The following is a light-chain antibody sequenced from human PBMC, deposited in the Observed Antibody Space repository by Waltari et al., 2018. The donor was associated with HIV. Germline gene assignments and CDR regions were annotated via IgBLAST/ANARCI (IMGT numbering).Light chain of an antibody. CDR1: NIGSKN. V-gene: IGLV3-9*01. CDR3: QVWDSSTVV. J-gene: IGLJ2*01. Sequence: YELTQPLSVSVALGQTARITCGGNNIGSKNVHWYQQKPGQAPVLVIYRDSNRPSGVPERFSGSNSGNTATRTISRAQAGDEADYYCQVWDSSTVVFGGGTKLTVL. CDR2: RDS.